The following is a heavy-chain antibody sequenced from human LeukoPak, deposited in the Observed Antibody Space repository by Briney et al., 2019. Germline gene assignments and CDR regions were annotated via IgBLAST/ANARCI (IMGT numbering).Heavy chain of an antibody. J-gene: IGHJ5*02. CDR3: ARENPIAAAGWFDP. D-gene: IGHD6-13*01. CDR2: IYYSGST. CDR1: GGSISSYY. V-gene: IGHV4-59*01. Sequence: SETLSLTCTVSGGSISSYYWSWIRQPPGKGLEWIGYIYYSGSTNYNPSLKSRVTTSVDTSTNQFSLRLSSVTAADTAVYYCARENPIAAAGWFDPWGQGTLVTVSS.